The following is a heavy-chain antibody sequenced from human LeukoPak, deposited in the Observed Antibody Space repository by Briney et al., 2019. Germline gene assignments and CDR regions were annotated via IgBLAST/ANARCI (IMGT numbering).Heavy chain of an antibody. CDR1: GGSFSRYY. V-gene: IGHV4-34*01. CDR3: ARGFYDSSGYYSYYFDY. Sequence: PSETLSLTCAVNGGSFSRYYWSWIRQPPGKGLEWIGEINHSGSTNYNPSLKSRVTISVDTSKNQFSLKLSSVTAADTAVYYCARGFYDSSGYYSYYFDYWGQGTLVTVSS. J-gene: IGHJ4*02. D-gene: IGHD3-22*01. CDR2: INHSGST.